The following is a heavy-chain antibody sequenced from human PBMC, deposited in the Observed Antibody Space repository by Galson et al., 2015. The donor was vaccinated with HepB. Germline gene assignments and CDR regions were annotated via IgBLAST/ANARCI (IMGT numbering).Heavy chain of an antibody. CDR3: AKDKYSWTYDVFDI. V-gene: IGHV3-9*01. CDR1: EFTFDDYA. Sequence: SLRLSCAASEFTFDDYAMHWVRQGPGKGLEWVSGISWNSGNIEYADSVKGRFTISRDNAKNSLYLQMNSLRAEDTAVYYCAKDKYSWTYDVFDIWGQGAMVTVSS. D-gene: IGHD3/OR15-3a*01. CDR2: ISWNSGNI. J-gene: IGHJ3*02.